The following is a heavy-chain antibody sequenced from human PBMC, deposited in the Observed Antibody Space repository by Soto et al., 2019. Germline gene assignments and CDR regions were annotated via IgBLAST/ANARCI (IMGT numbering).Heavy chain of an antibody. Sequence: GGSLRLSCAASGFSLRSQWMHWIRQAPGKGLEWVSRTSLDGSTIYADSVKGRFTISRDNAKNTVYLQMNSLRAEDTAMYYCSVSIFGVVHYWGQGTLVTVSS. V-gene: IGHV3-74*01. CDR3: SVSIFGVVHY. CDR2: TSLDGST. J-gene: IGHJ4*02. D-gene: IGHD3-3*01. CDR1: GFSLRSQW.